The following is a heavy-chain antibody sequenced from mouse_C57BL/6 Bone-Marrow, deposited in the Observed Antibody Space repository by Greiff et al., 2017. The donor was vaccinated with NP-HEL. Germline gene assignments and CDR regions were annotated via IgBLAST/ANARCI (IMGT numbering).Heavy chain of an antibody. J-gene: IGHJ3*01. Sequence: QVQLQQSGAELVRPGASVTLSCKASGYTFTDYEMHWVKQTPVHGLEWIGAIDPETGGTAYNQKFKGKAILTADKSSSTAYMELRSLTSDDSAVYYCTRGELRRFAYWGQGTLVTVSA. CDR1: GYTFTDYE. CDR2: IDPETGGT. V-gene: IGHV1-15*01. D-gene: IGHD2-4*01. CDR3: TRGELRRFAY.